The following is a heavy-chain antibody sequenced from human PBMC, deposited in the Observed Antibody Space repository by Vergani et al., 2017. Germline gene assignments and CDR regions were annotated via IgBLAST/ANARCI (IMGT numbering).Heavy chain of an antibody. D-gene: IGHD6-19*01. V-gene: IGHV4-39*07. CDR2: IYHSGST. Sequence: QLQLQESGPGLVKPSETQSLTCTVSGGSISSSSYYWGWIRQPPGKGLEWIGSIYHSGSTYYNPSLKSRVTISVDTSKNQFSLKLSSVTAADTAVYYCARDRLSGVGGWVSYYYYGMDVWGQGTTVTVSS. CDR1: GGSISSSSYY. CDR3: ARDRLSGVGGWVSYYYYGMDV. J-gene: IGHJ6*02.